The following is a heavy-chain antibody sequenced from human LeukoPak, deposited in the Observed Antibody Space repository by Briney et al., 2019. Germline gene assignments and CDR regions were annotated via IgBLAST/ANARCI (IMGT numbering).Heavy chain of an antibody. J-gene: IGHJ4*02. CDR1: AGSLSTYC. CDR3: ARGAESNCDRHFDY. V-gene: IGHV4-59*01. D-gene: IGHD1-1*01. Sequence: SETLSLTCTVSAGSLSTYCWSRVRQPPGKGRGWMGYVYYTGNTHYTPPLKSRITISVDTSKTQFSLNRRSVSAAHTAVYYIARGAESNCDRHFDYWGQGILVTVSS. CDR2: VYYTGNT.